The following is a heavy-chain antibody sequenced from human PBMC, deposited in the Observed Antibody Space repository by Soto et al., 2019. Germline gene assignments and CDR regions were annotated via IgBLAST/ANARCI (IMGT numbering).Heavy chain of an antibody. CDR2: IYYSGST. D-gene: IGHD3-9*01. CDR3: ARVFPLLPYYFDY. Sequence: SETLSLTCTVSGGSISSGGYYWSWIRQHPGKGLEWIGYIYYSGSTYYNPSLKSRVTISVDTSKNQFSLKLSSVTAADTAVYYCARVFPLLPYYFDYRGQRTLVTVSS. V-gene: IGHV4-31*03. CDR1: GGSISSGGYY. J-gene: IGHJ4*02.